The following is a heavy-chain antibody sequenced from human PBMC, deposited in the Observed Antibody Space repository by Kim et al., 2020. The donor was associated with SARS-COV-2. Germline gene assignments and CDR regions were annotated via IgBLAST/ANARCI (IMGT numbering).Heavy chain of an antibody. V-gene: IGHV4-34*01. CDR2: INHSGST. CDR1: GGSFSGYY. CDR3: ARAXXXAPYYFDY. Sequence: SETLSLTCAVYGGSFSGYYWSWIRQPPGKGLEWIGEINHSGSTNYNPSLKSRVTIXVDTSKNQFSLKLSSVTAADTAVYYCARAXXXAPYYFDYWGQGTPVTVSS. J-gene: IGHJ4*02. D-gene: IGHD2-15*01.